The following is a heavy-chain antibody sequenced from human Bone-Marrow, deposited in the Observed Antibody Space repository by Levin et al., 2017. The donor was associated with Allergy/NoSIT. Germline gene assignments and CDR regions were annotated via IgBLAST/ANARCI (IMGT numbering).Heavy chain of an antibody. J-gene: IGHJ4*02. CDR2: IYPGDSDT. V-gene: IGHV5-51*01. Sequence: GESLKISCQGSEFSFTSYWIVWVRQMPGEGLEWMGMIYPGDSDTRYSPSFQGQVTVSADKSITTAYLQWSSLKASDTAMYYCVRGRYCSVGSCRYFDYWGQGTLVTVSS. D-gene: IGHD2-15*01. CDR3: VRGRYCSVGSCRYFDY. CDR1: EFSFTSYW.